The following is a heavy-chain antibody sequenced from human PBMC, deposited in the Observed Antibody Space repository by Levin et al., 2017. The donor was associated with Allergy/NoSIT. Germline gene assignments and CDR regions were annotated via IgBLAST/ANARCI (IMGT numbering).Heavy chain of an antibody. CDR1: GFTFSSYG. CDR3: ARGAYYDFWSGLDY. J-gene: IGHJ4*02. Sequence: GESLKISCAASGFTFSSYGMHWVRQAPGKGLEWVAVIWYDGNNKYYADSVKGRFTISRDNSKNTLYLQMDSLRAEDTAVYYCARGAYYDFWSGLDYWGQGTLVTVSS. V-gene: IGHV3-33*01. CDR2: IWYDGNNK. D-gene: IGHD3-3*01.